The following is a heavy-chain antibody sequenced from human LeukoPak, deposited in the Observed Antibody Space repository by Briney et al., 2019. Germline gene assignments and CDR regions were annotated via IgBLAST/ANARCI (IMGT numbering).Heavy chain of an antibody. Sequence: PGGSLRLSCAASGFTFDDYGMSWVRQAPGKGLEWVSGINWNGGSTGYADSVKGRFTISRDNAKNSLFLQMNSLRDEDTAMYYCARDGTIFRSDYWGQGTLVTVSS. CDR3: ARDGTIFRSDY. V-gene: IGHV3-20*04. J-gene: IGHJ4*02. CDR1: GFTFDDYG. D-gene: IGHD3-10*01. CDR2: INWNGGST.